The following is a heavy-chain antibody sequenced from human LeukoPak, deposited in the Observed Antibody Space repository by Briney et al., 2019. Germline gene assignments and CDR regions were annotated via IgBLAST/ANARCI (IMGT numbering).Heavy chain of an antibody. Sequence: KPSQTLSLTCTVSGASVSSGDYYWSWLRQHPGKGLEWIGYIHYSGPTYSNPSLRSRVTLSVDTSNNLLSLRLSSVTSADTAVYYCARGYIETASCASGVCCTGGFDPWGQGTLVTVSS. CDR1: GASVSSGDYY. D-gene: IGHD2-8*01. J-gene: IGHJ5*02. CDR3: ARGYIETASCASGVCCTGGFDP. V-gene: IGHV4-31*03. CDR2: IHYSGPT.